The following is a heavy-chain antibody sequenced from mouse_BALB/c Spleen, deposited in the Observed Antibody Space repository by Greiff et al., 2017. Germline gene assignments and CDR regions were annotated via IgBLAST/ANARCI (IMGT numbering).Heavy chain of an antibody. Sequence: EVQRVESGGGLVKPGGSLKLSCAASGFTFSDYYMYWVRQTPEKRLEWVATISDGGSYTYYPDSVKGRFTISRDNAKNNLYLQMSSLKSEDTAMYYCARDGDYYGSSWDAMDYWGQGTSVTVSS. CDR1: GFTFSDYY. CDR2: ISDGGSYT. V-gene: IGHV5-4*02. CDR3: ARDGDYYGSSWDAMDY. J-gene: IGHJ4*01. D-gene: IGHD1-1*01.